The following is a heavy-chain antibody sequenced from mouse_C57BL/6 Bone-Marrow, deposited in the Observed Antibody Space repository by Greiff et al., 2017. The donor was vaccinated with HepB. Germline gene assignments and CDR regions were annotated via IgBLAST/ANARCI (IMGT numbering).Heavy chain of an antibody. D-gene: IGHD1-1*01. CDR1: GFNIKNTY. V-gene: IGHV14-3*01. Sequence: EVMLVESVAELVRPGASVKLSCTASGFNIKNTYMHWVKQRPEQGLEWIGRIDPANGNTKYAPKFQGKATITADTSSNTAYLQLSSLTSEDTAIYYCATFSTTVVARDYWGQGTTLTVSS. CDR2: IDPANGNT. CDR3: ATFSTTVVARDY. J-gene: IGHJ2*01.